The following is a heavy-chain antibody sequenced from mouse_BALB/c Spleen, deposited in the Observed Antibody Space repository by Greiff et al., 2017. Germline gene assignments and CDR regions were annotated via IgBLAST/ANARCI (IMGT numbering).Heavy chain of an antibody. D-gene: IGHD1-1*01. J-gene: IGHJ4*01. CDR1: GFTFSSYA. CDR3: ARGRGYGSSLYAMDY. CDR2: ISSGGST. Sequence: EVKLVESGGGLVKPGGSLKLSCAASGFTFSSYAMSWVRQTPEKRLEWVASISSGGSTYYPDSVKGRFTISRDNARNILYLQMSSLRSEDTAMYYCARGRGYGSSLYAMDYWGQGTSVTVSS. V-gene: IGHV5-6-5*01.